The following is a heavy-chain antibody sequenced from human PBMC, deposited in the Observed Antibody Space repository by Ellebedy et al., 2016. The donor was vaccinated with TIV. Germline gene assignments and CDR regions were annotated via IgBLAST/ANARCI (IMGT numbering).Heavy chain of an antibody. Sequence: SETLSLTXTVSGGSISSSSYYWGWIRQPPGKGLEWIGSIYYSGSTYYNPSLKSRVTISVDTSKNQFSLKLSSVTAADTAVYYCARGFLEWFITFPNYYYYMDVWGKGTTVTVSS. V-gene: IGHV4-39*07. D-gene: IGHD3-3*01. CDR2: IYYSGST. CDR1: GGSISSSSYY. CDR3: ARGFLEWFITFPNYYYYMDV. J-gene: IGHJ6*03.